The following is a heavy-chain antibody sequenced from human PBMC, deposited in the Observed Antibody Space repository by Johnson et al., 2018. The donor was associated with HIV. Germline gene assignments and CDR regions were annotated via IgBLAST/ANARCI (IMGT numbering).Heavy chain of an antibody. J-gene: IGHJ3*02. V-gene: IGHV3-30*04. CDR3: ATSISTPPGAFDI. CDR2: ISYDGSEK. D-gene: IGHD6-6*01. Sequence: QVQLVESGGGVVQPGRSLRLSCAASGFTFSSYAMHWVRQAPGKGLEWVAVISYDGSEKYFADSVKGRFTISRDSSKNTLYLQMNNLRAGDTAVYYCATSISTPPGAFDIWGQGTMVTVSS. CDR1: GFTFSSYA.